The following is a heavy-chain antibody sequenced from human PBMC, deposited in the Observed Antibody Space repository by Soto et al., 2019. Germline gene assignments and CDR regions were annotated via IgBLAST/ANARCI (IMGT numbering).Heavy chain of an antibody. CDR3: ATVHSTSRSFDY. CDR1: GFPFSMSA. Sequence: EVQLLESGGGLVQPGGSLRLSCAASGFPFSMSAMTWVRQAPGKGLEWVSTTGLNGRTTYYADSVKGRFTVSRDNTKNTLDLQMSSLRAYDTAVYYCATVHSTSRSFDYWGQGTLVTVSS. CDR2: TGLNGRTT. V-gene: IGHV3-23*01. D-gene: IGHD6-6*01. J-gene: IGHJ4*02.